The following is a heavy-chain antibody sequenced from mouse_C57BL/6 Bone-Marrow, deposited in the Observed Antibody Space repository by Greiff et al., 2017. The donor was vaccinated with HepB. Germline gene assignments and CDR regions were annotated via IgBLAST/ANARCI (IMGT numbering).Heavy chain of an antibody. Sequence: EVQLQESGAELVRPGASVKLSCTASGFNIKDDYMHWVKQRPEQGLEWIGWIDPENGDTEYASKFQGKATITADTSSNTSYLQLSSLTSEDTAVYYCTTGDGYSYYFDYCGQGTTLTVSS. CDR3: TTGDGYSYYFDY. CDR2: IDPENGDT. V-gene: IGHV14-4*01. J-gene: IGHJ2*01. D-gene: IGHD2-3*01. CDR1: GFNIKDDY.